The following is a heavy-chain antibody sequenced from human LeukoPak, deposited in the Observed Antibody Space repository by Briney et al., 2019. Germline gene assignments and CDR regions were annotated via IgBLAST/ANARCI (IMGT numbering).Heavy chain of an antibody. V-gene: IGHV1-24*01. Sequence: ASVKVSCKASGYTLTELSMHWGRQAPGKGLEWMGGFDPEDGETIYAQKFQGRVTMTEDTSTATAYMELSSLRSEATAVYYCATDSIYYDSSGSYFQHWGKGTLVTVSS. CDR1: GYTLTELS. CDR3: ATDSIYYDSSGSYFQH. CDR2: FDPEDGET. J-gene: IGHJ1*01. D-gene: IGHD3-22*01.